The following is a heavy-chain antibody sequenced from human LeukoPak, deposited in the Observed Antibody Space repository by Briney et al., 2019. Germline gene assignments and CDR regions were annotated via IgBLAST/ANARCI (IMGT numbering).Heavy chain of an antibody. Sequence: PSETLSLTCGVFGGSFSGYFWSWIRQPPGKGLEWIGYIYYSGSTYYNPSLKSRVTISVDTSKNQFSLKLSSVTAADTAVYYCARGSWGDGYNLWSAFDIWGQGTMVTVSS. D-gene: IGHD5-24*01. CDR2: IYYSGST. CDR3: ARGSWGDGYNLWSAFDI. J-gene: IGHJ3*02. V-gene: IGHV4-30-4*08. CDR1: GGSFSGYF.